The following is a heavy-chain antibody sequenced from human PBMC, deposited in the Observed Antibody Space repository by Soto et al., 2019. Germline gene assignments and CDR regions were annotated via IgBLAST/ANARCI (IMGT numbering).Heavy chain of an antibody. V-gene: IGHV4-39*01. Sequence: SETLSLTCTVSGGSISSSSYYWGWIRQPPGKGLEWIGSIYYSGSTYYNPSLKSRVTISVDTSKNQFSLKLSSVTAADTAVYDCAGLTIFGGVMVDYWGQGTRVTVS. CDR2: IYYSGST. J-gene: IGHJ4*02. CDR3: AGLTIFGGVMVDY. CDR1: GGSISSSSYY. D-gene: IGHD3-3*01.